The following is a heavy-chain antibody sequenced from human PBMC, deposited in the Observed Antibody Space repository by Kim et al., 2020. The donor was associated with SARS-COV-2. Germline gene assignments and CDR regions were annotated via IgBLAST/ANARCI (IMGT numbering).Heavy chain of an antibody. V-gene: IGHV3-23*01. CDR2: ISGSGGST. Sequence: GGSLRLSCAASGFTFSSYAMSWVRQAPGKGLEWVSAISGSGGSTYYADSVKGRFTISRDNSKNTLYLQMNSLRAEDTAVYYCAKGFSSWTPFLLYLDYWGQGTLVTVSS. CDR1: GFTFSSYA. D-gene: IGHD6-13*01. J-gene: IGHJ4*02. CDR3: AKGFSSWTPFLLYLDY.